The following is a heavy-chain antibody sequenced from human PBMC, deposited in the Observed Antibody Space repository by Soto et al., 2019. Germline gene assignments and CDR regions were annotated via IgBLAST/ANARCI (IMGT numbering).Heavy chain of an antibody. D-gene: IGHD6-13*01. CDR3: ARWPGGKQQLKRHAFDI. J-gene: IGHJ3*02. CDR2: INPNSGGT. CDR1: GYTFTGYY. Sequence: GASVKVSCKASGYTFTGYYMHWVRQAPGQGLEWMGWINPNSGGTNYAQKFQGWVTMTRDTSISTAYMELSSLRSEDTAVYYCARWPGGKQQLKRHAFDIWGQGTMVTVSS. V-gene: IGHV1-2*04.